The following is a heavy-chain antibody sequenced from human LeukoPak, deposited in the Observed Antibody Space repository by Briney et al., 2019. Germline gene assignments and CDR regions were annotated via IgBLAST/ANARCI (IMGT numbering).Heavy chain of an antibody. J-gene: IGHJ4*02. CDR3: ARHGGVPAAPPYFDY. V-gene: IGHV5-51*01. Sequence: GESLKLSCKGSGYSFTSYWIGWVRQMPGKGLEWKGIIHPGDSDTRYSPSFQGQVTISADKSISTAYLQWSSLKASETAMYYCARHGGVPAAPPYFDYWGQGTLVTVSS. D-gene: IGHD2-2*01. CDR2: IHPGDSDT. CDR1: GYSFTSYW.